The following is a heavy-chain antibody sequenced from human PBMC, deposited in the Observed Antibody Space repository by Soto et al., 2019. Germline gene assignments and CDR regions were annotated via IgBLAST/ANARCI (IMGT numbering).Heavy chain of an antibody. Sequence: QVKLVQSGAEVKKPGASVKGSCKASGYTFTAYAIHWVRQAPGQRPEWMGWINAGNGNTKYSQKFQGRVTISRDTSASTAYLELSSLKSEDTAVYFCAKDFDYYYYAMDVWGQGTTVTVSS. J-gene: IGHJ6*02. D-gene: IGHD3-3*01. CDR1: GYTFTAYA. CDR3: AKDFDYYYYAMDV. V-gene: IGHV1-3*01. CDR2: INAGNGNT.